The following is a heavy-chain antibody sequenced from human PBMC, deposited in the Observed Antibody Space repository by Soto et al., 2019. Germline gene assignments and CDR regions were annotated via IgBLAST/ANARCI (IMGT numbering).Heavy chain of an antibody. CDR1: GFTFTYFC. CDR3: TREIPYFDS. CDR2: IRSKDYGGTT. V-gene: IGHV3-49*02. J-gene: IGHJ4*02. Sequence: GGFLRLSCATSGFTFTYFCSSWVRQAPGRGLEWVGFIRSKDYGGTTEYAASVKGRFAISRDDSTGIAYLQMNSLKNEDTAVYYCTREIPYFDSWGQGTLVTVSS.